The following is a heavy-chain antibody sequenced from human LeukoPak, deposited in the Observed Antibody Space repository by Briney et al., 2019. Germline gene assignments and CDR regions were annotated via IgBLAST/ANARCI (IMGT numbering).Heavy chain of an antibody. CDR2: ISYDGSNK. Sequence: GGSLRLSCAASGFTFSSYAMHWVRQAPGKGLEWVAVISYDGSNKYYADSVKGRFTIPRDNSKNTLYLQMNSLRAEDTAVYYCARDRDYDFWSGYSGNPYYYYMDVWGKGTTVTVSS. CDR1: GFTFSSYA. D-gene: IGHD3-3*01. CDR3: ARDRDYDFWSGYSGNPYYYYMDV. J-gene: IGHJ6*03. V-gene: IGHV3-30-3*01.